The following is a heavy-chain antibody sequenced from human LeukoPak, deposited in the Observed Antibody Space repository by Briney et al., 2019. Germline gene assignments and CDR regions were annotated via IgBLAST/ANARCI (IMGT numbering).Heavy chain of an antibody. V-gene: IGHV1-2*02. CDR2: INPNSGGT. J-gene: IGHJ4*02. CDR3: ARDFGNDYVFSY. D-gene: IGHD3-16*01. CDR1: GFPFNDYA. Sequence: ASVKVSCKSSGFPFNDYAITWVRQAPGQGHEWMGWINPNSGGTNYAQKFQGRVTMTRDTSISTAYMELSRLRSDDTAVYYCARDFGNDYVFSYWGQGTLVTVSS.